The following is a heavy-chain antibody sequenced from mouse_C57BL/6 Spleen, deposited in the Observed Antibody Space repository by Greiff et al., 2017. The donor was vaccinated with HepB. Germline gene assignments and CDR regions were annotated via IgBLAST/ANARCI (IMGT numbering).Heavy chain of an antibody. D-gene: IGHD2-2*01. Sequence: QVQLQQSGPELVKPGASVKISCKASGYAFSSSWMNWVKQRPGKGLEWIGRIYPGDGDTNYNGKFKGKATLTADKYSSTADMQLSSLTSEDSAVYFCARRYGYDGGAYAMDYWGQGTSVTVSS. CDR2: IYPGDGDT. J-gene: IGHJ4*01. CDR1: GYAFSSSW. CDR3: ARRYGYDGGAYAMDY. V-gene: IGHV1-82*01.